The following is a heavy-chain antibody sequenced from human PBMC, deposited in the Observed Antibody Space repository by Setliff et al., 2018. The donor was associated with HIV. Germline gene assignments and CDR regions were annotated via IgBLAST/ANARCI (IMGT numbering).Heavy chain of an antibody. CDR3: ARPSFGIGGGSIFDS. Sequence: PSETLSLTCTVSGPSVSSTDYYWGWIRLPPGKGLEWIASIHHSGSTWYNPSLKSRVTISADMSKNQFSLKLFSVTAADTAIYYCARPSFGIGGGSIFDSWGQGTLVTVSS. V-gene: IGHV4-39*01. D-gene: IGHD3-3*01. J-gene: IGHJ4*02. CDR1: GPSVSSTDYY. CDR2: IHHSGST.